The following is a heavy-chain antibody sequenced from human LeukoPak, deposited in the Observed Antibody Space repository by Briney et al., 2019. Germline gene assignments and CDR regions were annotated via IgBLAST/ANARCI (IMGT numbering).Heavy chain of an antibody. J-gene: IGHJ5*02. CDR2: IIPIFGTA. V-gene: IGHV1-69*05. CDR3: ARVSYGSGSYYRWGYNWFDP. D-gene: IGHD3-10*01. CDR1: GGTFSSYA. Sequence: SVKVSCKASGGTFSSYAISWVRQAPGQGLEWMGRIIPIFGTANYAQKFQGRVTITTDESTSTAYMELSSLRSEDTAAYYCARVSYGSGSYYRWGYNWFDPWGQGTLVTVSS.